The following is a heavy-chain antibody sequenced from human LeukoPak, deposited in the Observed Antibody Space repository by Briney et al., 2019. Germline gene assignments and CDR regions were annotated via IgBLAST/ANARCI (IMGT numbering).Heavy chain of an antibody. Sequence: PSETLSLTCSVSGDSLRSSSYYWDWIRQSPGKGLEWIGSVYYSGGTYYNPSLESRGTISLDTSTNQFSLKLGPVTAADTALYYCARRRYYDSSGYLDWGQGTLVTVSS. CDR3: ARRRYYDSSGYLD. CDR2: VYYSGGT. D-gene: IGHD3-22*01. CDR1: GDSLRSSSYY. J-gene: IGHJ1*01. V-gene: IGHV4-39*01.